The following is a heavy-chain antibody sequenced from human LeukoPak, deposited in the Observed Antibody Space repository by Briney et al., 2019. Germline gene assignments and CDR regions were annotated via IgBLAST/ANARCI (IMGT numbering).Heavy chain of an antibody. D-gene: IGHD3-9*01. CDR1: GFTFGDYA. Sequence: GGSLRLSCTASGFTFGDYAMSWLRQAPGKGLEWVGFIRSKAYGGTTEYAASVKGRFTISRDDSKSIAYLQMNRLKTEDTAVYYCNRDEGPYYDILTGYPQGFDPWGQGTLVTVSS. J-gene: IGHJ5*02. V-gene: IGHV3-49*03. CDR2: IRSKAYGGTT. CDR3: NRDEGPYYDILTGYPQGFDP.